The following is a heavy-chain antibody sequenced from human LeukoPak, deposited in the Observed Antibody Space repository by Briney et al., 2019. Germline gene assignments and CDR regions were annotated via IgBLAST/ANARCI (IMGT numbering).Heavy chain of an antibody. J-gene: IGHJ6*02. Sequence: GGSLRLSCEGSAFIFSGHWMNWVRQTPGKGLEWVAVISYDGSNKYYADSVKGRFTISRDNSKNTLYVQMNSLRAEDTAVYYCAKDLEDIVVVPGATTHLSYYYGIDVWGQGTTVTVSS. CDR3: AKDLEDIVVVPGATTHLSYYYGIDV. CDR1: AFIFSGHW. CDR2: ISYDGSNK. D-gene: IGHD2-2*01. V-gene: IGHV3-30*18.